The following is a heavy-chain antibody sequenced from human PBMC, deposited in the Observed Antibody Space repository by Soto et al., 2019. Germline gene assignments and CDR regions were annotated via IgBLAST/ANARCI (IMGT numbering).Heavy chain of an antibody. Sequence: EVQLVESGGGLVQPGESLRLSCAVSGFTVSVNYMSWVRQAPGKGLEWVSVIYRGGNTFYADSVKGRFTISRDNSNNTLYLQMNSLRAEDTAVYYCARDPLGPLTTVNVWGQGTLVTVSS. CDR1: GFTVSVNY. CDR2: IYRGGNT. V-gene: IGHV3-66*01. CDR3: ARDPLGPLTTVNV. J-gene: IGHJ4*02. D-gene: IGHD4-17*01.